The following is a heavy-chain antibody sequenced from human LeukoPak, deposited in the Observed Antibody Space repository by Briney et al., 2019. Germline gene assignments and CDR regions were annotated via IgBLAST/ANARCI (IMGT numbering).Heavy chain of an antibody. CDR2: IKSKADDGTT. CDR3: RCLVGGPAFDY. J-gene: IGHJ4*02. Sequence: GGSLRLSCAASGFTFSNAWMSWVRQAPGKGLEWVGRIKSKADDGTTDYAAPVKGRFTISRDDSNNTLYLQMNSLETEDTAGYYCRCLVGGPAFDYWGQGTLVTVSS. CDR1: GFTFSNAW. V-gene: IGHV3-15*01. D-gene: IGHD1-26*01.